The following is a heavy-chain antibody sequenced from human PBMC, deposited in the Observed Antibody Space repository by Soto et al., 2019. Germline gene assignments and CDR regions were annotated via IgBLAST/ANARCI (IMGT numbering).Heavy chain of an antibody. J-gene: IGHJ6*02. V-gene: IGHV4-30-4*01. CDR2: IHSSGST. D-gene: IGHD1-26*01. CDR3: ARGQRRSFYFYLPMDV. CDR1: DGSINNSDYY. Sequence: QVQLQESGPGLVKPSQTLSFTCTVSDGSINNSDYYWSWIRQPPGKGLEWIGYIHSSGSTYQNPSLKSRGTMSLDTSKNQFSLTLSSVTAADTAVYYCARGQRRSFYFYLPMDVWGQGTTVTVSS.